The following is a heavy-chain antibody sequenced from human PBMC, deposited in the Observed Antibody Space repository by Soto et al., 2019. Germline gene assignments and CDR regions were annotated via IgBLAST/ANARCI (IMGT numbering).Heavy chain of an antibody. D-gene: IGHD3-9*01. CDR3: ARDKYDILTGYYNPPLRGIYYYYGMDV. V-gene: IGHV1-46*01. CDR2: INPSGGST. J-gene: IGHJ6*02. CDR1: GYTFTSYY. Sequence: QVQLVQSGAEVKKPGASVKVSCKASGYTFTSYYMHWVRQAPGQGLEWMGIINPSGGSTSYAQKLQGRVTMTRDTSTSTVYMELSSLRSEDTAVYYCARDKYDILTGYYNPPLRGIYYYYGMDVWGQGTTVTVSS.